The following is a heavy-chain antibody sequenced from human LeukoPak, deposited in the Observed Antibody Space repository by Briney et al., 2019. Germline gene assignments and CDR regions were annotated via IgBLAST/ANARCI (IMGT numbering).Heavy chain of an antibody. V-gene: IGHV3-30*04. CDR2: ISYDGSNK. CDR1: GFTFSSYA. D-gene: IGHD6-19*01. CDR3: ARSARQWLVYYGMDV. Sequence: GGSLRLSCAASGFTFSSYAMHWVRQAPGKGLEWVAVISYDGSNKYYADSVKGRFTISRDNSKNTLYLQMDSLRAEDTAVYYCARSARQWLVYYGMDVWGQGTTVTVSS. J-gene: IGHJ6*02.